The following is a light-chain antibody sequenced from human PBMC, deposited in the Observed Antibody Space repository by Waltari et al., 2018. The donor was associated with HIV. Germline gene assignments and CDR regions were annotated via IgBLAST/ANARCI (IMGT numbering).Light chain of an antibody. Sequence: QSALTQQASVSGSLGQSITISCNGTSGNIGKYNLVSSYQQHPGKAPKLLVYEVSRRPSGISNRFSGSKSDNTASLTIAGLQAEDEAAYFCCSYAVSPDFFVFGGGT. J-gene: IGLJ1*01. CDR1: SGNIGKYNL. CDR2: EVS. CDR3: CSYAVSPDFFV. V-gene: IGLV2-23*02.